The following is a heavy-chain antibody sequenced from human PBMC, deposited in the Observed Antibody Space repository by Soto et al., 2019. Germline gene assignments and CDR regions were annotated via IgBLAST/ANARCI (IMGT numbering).Heavy chain of an antibody. CDR1: GFTFSSYW. CDR3: ARDLAGDSSGWYDDAFDI. CDR2: IKQDGSEK. D-gene: IGHD6-19*01. V-gene: IGHV3-7*01. Sequence: GGSLRLSCAASGFTFSSYWMSWVRQAPGKGLEWVANIKQDGSEKYYVDSVKGRFTISRDNAKNSLYLQMNSLRAEDTAVYYCARDLAGDSSGWYDDAFDIWGQGTMVTVSS. J-gene: IGHJ3*02.